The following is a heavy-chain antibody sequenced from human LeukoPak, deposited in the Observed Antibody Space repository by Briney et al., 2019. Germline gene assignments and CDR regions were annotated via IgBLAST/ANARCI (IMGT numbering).Heavy chain of an antibody. CDR3: TTPKPGYVATPDYYGMDV. J-gene: IGHJ6*02. Sequence: GGSLRLSCAASGFTFSNAWMSWVRQAPGKGLEWVGRIKSKTDGGTTDYAAPVKGRFTISRDDSKNTLYLRMNSLKTEDTAVYYCTTPKPGYVATPDYYGMDVWGQGTTVTVSS. V-gene: IGHV3-15*01. CDR1: GFTFSNAW. CDR2: IKSKTDGGTT. D-gene: IGHD5-12*01.